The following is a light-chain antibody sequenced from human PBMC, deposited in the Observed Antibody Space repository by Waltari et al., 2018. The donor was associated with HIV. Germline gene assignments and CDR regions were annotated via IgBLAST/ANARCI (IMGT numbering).Light chain of an antibody. V-gene: IGKV3-15*01. Sequence: DILLTQSPSTLSVSPGVRGTLSCRASQTVGLNLAGYQQRPGQPPKLLVYGASIRASGVSSRFSGSGSGTEFTLTITSVRSEDFAMYFCQQYDVWPLTFGGGTNVDLK. CDR1: QTVGLN. CDR3: QQYDVWPLT. J-gene: IGKJ4*01. CDR2: GAS.